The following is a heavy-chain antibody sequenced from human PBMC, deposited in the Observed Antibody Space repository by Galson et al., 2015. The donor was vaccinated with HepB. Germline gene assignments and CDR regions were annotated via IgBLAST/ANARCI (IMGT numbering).Heavy chain of an antibody. CDR1: GGTFSSYA. CDR3: ARDAGYCGGDCYPY. J-gene: IGHJ4*02. V-gene: IGHV1-69*13. Sequence: SVKVSCKASGGTFSSYAISWVRQAPGQGLEWMGGIIPIFGTANYAQKFQGRVTITADESTSTAYMELSSLRSEDTAVYYCARDAGYCGGDCYPYWGQGTLVTVSS. CDR2: IIPIFGTA. D-gene: IGHD2-21*02.